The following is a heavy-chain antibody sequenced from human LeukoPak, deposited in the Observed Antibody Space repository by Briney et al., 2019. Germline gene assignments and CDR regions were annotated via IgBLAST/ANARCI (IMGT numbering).Heavy chain of an antibody. CDR3: ARVGGYDGGDFDY. CDR2: IYYSGST. CDR1: GGSISSSY. D-gene: IGHD5-12*01. Sequence: SETLSLTCPVSGGSISSSYWSWIRQPPGKGLEWIGYIYYSGSTNYNPSLKSRVTISVDTSKNQFSLKLSSVTAADTAVYYCARVGGYDGGDFDYWGQGTLVTVSS. V-gene: IGHV4-59*01. J-gene: IGHJ4*02.